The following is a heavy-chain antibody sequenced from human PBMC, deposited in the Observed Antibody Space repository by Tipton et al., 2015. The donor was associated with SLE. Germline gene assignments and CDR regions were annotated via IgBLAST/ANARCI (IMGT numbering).Heavy chain of an antibody. CDR3: AVSTYYDFWSGSTGDAFDI. D-gene: IGHD3-3*01. J-gene: IGHJ3*02. CDR1: GFIFSNHL. CDR2: VNSDGTST. V-gene: IGHV3-74*01. Sequence: GSLRLSCAASGFIFSNHLMHWVRQVPGKGLVWVSRVNSDGTSTTYADSVKGRFTISRDNSKNTLYLQMNSLRAEDTAVYYCAVSTYYDFWSGSTGDAFDIWGQGTMVTVSS.